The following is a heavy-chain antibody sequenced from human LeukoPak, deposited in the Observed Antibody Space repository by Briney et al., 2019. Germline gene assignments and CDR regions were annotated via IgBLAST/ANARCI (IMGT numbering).Heavy chain of an antibody. CDR2: ISASGVMT. CDR3: AKDRSIGTYYTFDH. D-gene: IGHD1-26*01. CDR1: GFTFTNYA. J-gene: IGHJ4*02. Sequence: GGSLRLSCVASGFTFTNYAMTWVRQAPGKGLEWVSSISASGVMTYYADSVKGRFTVSRDNSKNSLYLQMSSLTAADTAVYYCAKDRSIGTYYTFDHWGQGTLVTVSS. V-gene: IGHV3-23*01.